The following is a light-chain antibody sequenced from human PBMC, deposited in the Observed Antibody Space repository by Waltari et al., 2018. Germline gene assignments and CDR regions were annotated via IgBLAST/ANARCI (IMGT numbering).Light chain of an antibody. CDR1: TSNIGSNT. CDR3: SAWDDNLNGVI. Sequence: QSVLTQPPSASGTPGQRVTISCSGSTSNIGSNTVSWYQQLPGTAPKLLIYTDERRPSGVPDRFSGSKSGTSASLASSGPQSEDEAHYHCSAWDDNLNGVIFGGGTKLTVL. CDR2: TDE. V-gene: IGLV1-44*01. J-gene: IGLJ2*01.